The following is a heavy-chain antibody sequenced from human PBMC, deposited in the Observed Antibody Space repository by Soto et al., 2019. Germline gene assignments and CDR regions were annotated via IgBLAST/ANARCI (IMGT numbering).Heavy chain of an antibody. J-gene: IGHJ4*02. V-gene: IGHV3-7*01. Sequence: GGSLRLSCVASGFTFSSYWMSWVRQAPGKGLEWVANIKQDGSEKYYVDSVKGRFTISRDNAKNSLYLQMNSLRAEDTAVYYCARAEGYYDSSGYYYFDYWGQGTLVTVSS. CDR2: IKQDGSEK. CDR1: GFTFSSYW. CDR3: ARAEGYYDSSGYYYFDY. D-gene: IGHD3-22*01.